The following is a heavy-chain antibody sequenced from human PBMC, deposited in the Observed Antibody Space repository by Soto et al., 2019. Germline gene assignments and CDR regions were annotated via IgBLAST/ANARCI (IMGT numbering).Heavy chain of an antibody. J-gene: IGHJ4*02. Sequence: QARLVESGGGVVQPGRSLRLSCAASGFTFSSYGMHWVRQAPGTGLEWVAVISYDGGLQHYADSVKGRFTISRDNSRNMVLLQMNSLRDEDTAVYYCVSDRGYGHASVPYSWGQGTLVSVSS. CDR1: GFTFSSYG. CDR2: ISYDGGLQ. CDR3: VSDRGYGHASVPYS. D-gene: IGHD5-18*01. V-gene: IGHV3-30*03.